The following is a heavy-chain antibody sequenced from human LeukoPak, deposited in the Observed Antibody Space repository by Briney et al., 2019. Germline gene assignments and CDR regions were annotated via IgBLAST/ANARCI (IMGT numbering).Heavy chain of an antibody. CDR1: GGSFSRYY. Sequence: SETLSLTCAVYGGSFSRYYWNWIRQPPGEGLEWIGEINHSGSTNYNPSLKSRVTISVDTSKNQFSLKVNSVIAADTAVYYCARGDVDPYVFDIWGQGTMVTVSS. CDR2: INHSGST. CDR3: ARGDVDPYVFDI. V-gene: IGHV4-34*01. J-gene: IGHJ3*02. D-gene: IGHD3-10*02.